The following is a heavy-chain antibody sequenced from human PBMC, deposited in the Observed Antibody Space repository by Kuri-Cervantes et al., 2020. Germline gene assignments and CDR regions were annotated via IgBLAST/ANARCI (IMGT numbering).Heavy chain of an antibody. CDR1: GYSFTNFG. J-gene: IGHJ6*02. V-gene: IGHV1-69*13. D-gene: IGHD3-22*01. CDR3: ARDLRYYYDSSPKGGYGMDV. CDR2: IIPIFGTA. Sequence: SVKVSCKASGYSFTNFGIIWVRQAPGQGLEWMGGIIPIFGTANYAQKFQGRVTITADESTSTAYMELSSLRSEDTAVYYCARDLRYYYDSSPKGGYGMDVWGQGTTVTVSS.